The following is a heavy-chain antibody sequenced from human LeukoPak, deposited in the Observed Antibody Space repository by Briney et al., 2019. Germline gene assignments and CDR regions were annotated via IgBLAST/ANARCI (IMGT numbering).Heavy chain of an antibody. CDR2: IYHSGST. J-gene: IGHJ4*02. CDR3: ASRKLGNDY. D-gene: IGHD7-27*01. V-gene: IGHV4-4*02. Sequence: SETLSLTCAVSGGSISSSNWWSWVRQPPGKGLEWIGEIYHSGSTNYNPSLQSRVTISLDKSKKQFSLKLSSVTAADTAVYYCASRKLGNDYWGQGTLVTVSS. CDR1: GGSISSSNW.